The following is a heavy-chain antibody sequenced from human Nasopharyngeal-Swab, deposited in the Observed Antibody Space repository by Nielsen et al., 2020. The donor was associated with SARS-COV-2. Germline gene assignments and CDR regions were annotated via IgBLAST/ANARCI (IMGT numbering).Heavy chain of an antibody. CDR1: GFTFSSYA. CDR2: ISGSGGST. Sequence: GESLKISCAASGFTFSSYAMSWVRQAPGKGLEWASAISGSGGSTYYADSVKGRFTISRDNSKNTLYLQMNSLRAEDTAVYYCAKGHSSSWPDYYYYGMDVWGQGTTVTVSS. J-gene: IGHJ6*02. D-gene: IGHD6-13*01. CDR3: AKGHSSSWPDYYYYGMDV. V-gene: IGHV3-23*01.